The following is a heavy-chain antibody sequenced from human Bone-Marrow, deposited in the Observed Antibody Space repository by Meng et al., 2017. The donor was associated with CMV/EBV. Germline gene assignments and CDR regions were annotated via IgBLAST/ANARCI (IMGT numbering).Heavy chain of an antibody. V-gene: IGHV3-23*03. CDR2: IYSGGSST. CDR1: GFTFSSYA. D-gene: IGHD2-2*01. Sequence: GESLKISCAASGFTFSSYAMSWVRQAPGKGLEWVSVIYSGGSSTYYADSVKGRFTISRDNTKNSLYLEMNTLRAEDTAVYHCARICVTGRACYHFDSCGQGALVTVSS. J-gene: IGHJ4*02. CDR3: ARICVTGRACYHFDS.